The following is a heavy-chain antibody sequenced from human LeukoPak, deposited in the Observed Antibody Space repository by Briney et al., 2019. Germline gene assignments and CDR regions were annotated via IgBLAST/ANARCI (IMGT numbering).Heavy chain of an antibody. V-gene: IGHV4-59*12. Sequence: SETLSLTCTVSGGSISSYYWSWIRQPPGKGLEWIGYIYYSGSTYYNPSLKSRVTISVDTSKNQFSLKLSSVTAADTAVYYCARDRGTAMVKYWGQGTLVTVSS. CDR3: ARDRGTAMVKY. J-gene: IGHJ4*02. CDR2: IYYSGST. CDR1: GGSISSYY. D-gene: IGHD5-18*01.